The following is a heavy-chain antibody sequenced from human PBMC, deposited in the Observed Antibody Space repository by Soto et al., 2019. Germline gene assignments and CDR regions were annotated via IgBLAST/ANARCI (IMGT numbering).Heavy chain of an antibody. Sequence: QVQLQESRPGLVKPSQTLSLTCTVSGDSIKSADYLWTWIRQPPGEGLEYIGYIYYTGTISYKPSLQSRAAISLDTSKNQFSLKLTSATATDTAVYYCVRMKTGGSRPVDHWGQGTLVTVSS. CDR1: GDSIKSADYL. CDR3: VRMKTGGSRPVDH. V-gene: IGHV4-30-4*01. J-gene: IGHJ4*02. D-gene: IGHD2-15*01. CDR2: IYYTGTI.